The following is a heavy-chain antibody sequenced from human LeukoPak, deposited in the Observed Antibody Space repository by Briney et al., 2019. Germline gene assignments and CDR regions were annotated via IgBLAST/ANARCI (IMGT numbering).Heavy chain of an antibody. D-gene: IGHD1-26*01. CDR2: FDPEDGET. CDR3: ATTQPWEPQPAFDI. J-gene: IGHJ3*02. V-gene: IGHV1-24*01. CDR1: GYTLTELS. Sequence: ASVKVSCKVSGYTLTELSMHWVRQAPGKGLEWMGGFDPEDGETIYAQKFQGRVTMTEDTSTDTAYMELSSLRSEDTAVYYCATTQPWEPQPAFDIWGQGTIVTVSS.